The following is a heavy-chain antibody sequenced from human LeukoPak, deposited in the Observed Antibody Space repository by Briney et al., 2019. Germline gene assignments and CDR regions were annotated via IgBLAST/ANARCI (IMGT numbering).Heavy chain of an antibody. CDR3: AEDWAGYFPY. D-gene: IGHD3/OR15-3a*01. CDR2: ISGTGGST. CDR1: GFTFSSYA. V-gene: IGHV3-23*01. J-gene: IGHJ4*02. Sequence: GGSLRLSCAASGFTFSSYAMSWVRQAPGKGLEWVSTISGTGGSTSYADSVKGRFTISRDNSKNTLYLQMNSLSAEDTAVYYCAEDWAGYFPYWGQGTLATVSS.